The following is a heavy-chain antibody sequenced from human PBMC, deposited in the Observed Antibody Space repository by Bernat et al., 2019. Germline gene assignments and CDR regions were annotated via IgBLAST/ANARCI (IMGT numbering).Heavy chain of an antibody. CDR3: ARGSTSDCSGGSCYDY. Sequence: LVESGGGLVQPGGSLRLSCTASGFTFSRYSMNWVRQAPGKGLEWVSYISSSNSPIYYADSVKGRFTISRDNAKNSLYLQMNSLRAEDTAVYYCARGSTSDCSGGSCYDYWGQGTLVTVSS. CDR1: GFTFSRYS. J-gene: IGHJ4*02. CDR2: ISSSNSPI. V-gene: IGHV3-48*01. D-gene: IGHD2-15*01.